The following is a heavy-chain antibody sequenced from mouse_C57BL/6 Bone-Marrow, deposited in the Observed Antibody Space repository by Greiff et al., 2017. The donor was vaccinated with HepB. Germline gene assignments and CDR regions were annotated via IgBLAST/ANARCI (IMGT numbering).Heavy chain of an antibody. D-gene: IGHD2-2*01. CDR1: GYTFTSYW. V-gene: IGHV1-53*01. Sequence: VQLQQPGTELVKPGASVKLSCKASGYTFTSYWMHWVKQRPGQGLEWIGNINPSNGGTNYNEKFKSKATLTVDKSSSTAYMQLSSLTSEDSAVYYWARGNLLWLRRGRFAYWGQGTLVTVSA. CDR3: ARGNLLWLRRGRFAY. CDR2: INPSNGGT. J-gene: IGHJ3*01.